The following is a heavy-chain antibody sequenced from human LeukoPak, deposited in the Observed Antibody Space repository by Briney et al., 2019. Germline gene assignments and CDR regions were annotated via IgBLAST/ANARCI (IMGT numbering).Heavy chain of an antibody. V-gene: IGHV3-20*04. J-gene: IGHJ5*02. CDR1: GFTFDDYG. Sequence: GGSLRLSCAASGFTFDDYGMSWVRHAPGKGLEWVSGINWNGGRRGYVDSVKGRFTISRDNAKNSLYLQINSLRAEDTALYYCAREGVKSAVAGTWFDPWGQGTLVTVAS. D-gene: IGHD6-19*01. CDR2: INWNGGRR. CDR3: AREGVKSAVAGTWFDP.